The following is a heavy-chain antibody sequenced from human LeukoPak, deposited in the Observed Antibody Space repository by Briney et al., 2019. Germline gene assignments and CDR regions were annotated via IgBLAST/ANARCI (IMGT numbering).Heavy chain of an antibody. CDR2: ISGSGGST. Sequence: TGGSLRLSCAASGFTFSSYAMSWVRQAPGKGLEWVSAISGSGGSTYYADSVKGRFTISRDNSKNTLYLQMNSLRAEDTAVYYCARETRNWNDARGFDYWGQGTLVTVSS. V-gene: IGHV3-23*01. CDR1: GFTFSSYA. J-gene: IGHJ4*02. CDR3: ARETRNWNDARGFDY. D-gene: IGHD1-1*01.